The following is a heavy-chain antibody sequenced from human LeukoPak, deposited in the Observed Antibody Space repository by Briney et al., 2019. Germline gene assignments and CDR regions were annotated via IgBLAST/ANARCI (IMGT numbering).Heavy chain of an antibody. D-gene: IGHD3-9*01. CDR3: AREHRGYFDRLSMEGYVGYYYYGMDV. V-gene: IGHV1-2*02. CDR1: GYTFTGYY. Sequence: ASVKVSCKASGYTFTGYYMHWVRQAPGQGLEWMGWINPNSGGTNYAQKFQGRVTMTRDTSISTAYMELSRLRSDDTAVYYCAREHRGYFDRLSMEGYVGYYYYGMDVWGQGTTVTVSS. J-gene: IGHJ6*02. CDR2: INPNSGGT.